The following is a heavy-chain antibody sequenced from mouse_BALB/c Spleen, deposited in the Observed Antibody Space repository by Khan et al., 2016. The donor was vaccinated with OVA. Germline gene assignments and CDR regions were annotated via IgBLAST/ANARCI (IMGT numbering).Heavy chain of an antibody. D-gene: IGHD4-1*01. Sequence: VQLKESGGGLVQPGGSRKLSCAASGFTFSSFGMHWVRQAPEKGLEWVAYINRGSSTIYYADPVKGRFTISRDNPKNTLFLQLTSLRSEDTAMYYCARGNWAYWGQGTTLTVSS. CDR2: INRGSSTI. V-gene: IGHV5-17*02. CDR1: GFTFSSFG. CDR3: ARGNWAY. J-gene: IGHJ2*01.